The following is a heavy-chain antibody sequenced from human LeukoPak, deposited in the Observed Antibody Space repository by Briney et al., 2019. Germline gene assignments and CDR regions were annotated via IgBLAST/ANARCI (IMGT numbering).Heavy chain of an antibody. CDR3: LRDRDY. CDR2: IKTDGSST. J-gene: IGHJ4*02. V-gene: IGHV3-74*01. Sequence: GGSLRLSCAASGFTFSDYSMNWVRQAPGKGLVWVSRIKTDGSSTNYADSVKGRFTISRDNAKNTLYLQMNSLRAEDTAVYYCLRDRDYWGQGTLVTVSS. CDR1: GFTFSDYS.